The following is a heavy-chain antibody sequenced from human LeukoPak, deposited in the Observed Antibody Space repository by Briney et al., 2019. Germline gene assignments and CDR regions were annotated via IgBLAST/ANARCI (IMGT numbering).Heavy chain of an antibody. CDR2: IYYSGST. V-gene: IGHV4-39*07. J-gene: IGHJ4*02. Sequence: SETLSLTCTVSGGSISSSSYYWGWIRQPPGKGLESIGSIYYSGSTYYNPSLKSRVTISVDTSKNQFSLKLSSVTAADTAVYYCASLPWGARGLIIQDFHYWGQGTLVTVSS. D-gene: IGHD3-10*01. CDR1: GGSISSSSYY. CDR3: ASLPWGARGLIIQDFHY.